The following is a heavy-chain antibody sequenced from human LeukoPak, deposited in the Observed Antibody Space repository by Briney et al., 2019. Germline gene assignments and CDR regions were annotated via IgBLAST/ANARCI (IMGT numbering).Heavy chain of an antibody. CDR2: ISSSGSTI. CDR3: ARSEEYYYYYYYMDV. Sequence: PGGSLRLSCAASGFTFSSYEMNWVRQAPGKGLEWVSYISSSGSTIYYADAVKGRFTISRDNAMNSLYRQMNSLRAEDTAVYYCARSEEYYYYYYYMDVWGKGTTVTISS. J-gene: IGHJ6*03. V-gene: IGHV3-48*03. CDR1: GFTFSSYE.